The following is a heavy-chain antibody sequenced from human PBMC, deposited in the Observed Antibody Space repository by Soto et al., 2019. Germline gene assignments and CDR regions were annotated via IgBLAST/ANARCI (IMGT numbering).Heavy chain of an antibody. V-gene: IGHV4-59*01. Sequence: PSETLSLTCTVSGGSISSYYWSWIRQPPGKGLEWIGYIYYSGSTNYNPSLKSRVTISVDTSKNQFSLKLSSVTAADTAVYYCARKAAAGEDFDYWGQGTLVTVSS. D-gene: IGHD6-13*01. CDR3: ARKAAAGEDFDY. CDR1: GGSISSYY. J-gene: IGHJ4*02. CDR2: IYYSGST.